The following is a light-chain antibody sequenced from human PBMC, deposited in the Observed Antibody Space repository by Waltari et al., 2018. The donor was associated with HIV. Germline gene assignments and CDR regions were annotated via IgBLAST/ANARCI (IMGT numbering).Light chain of an antibody. CDR3: QRRSNWPIT. J-gene: IGKJ5*01. CDR1: QSVSNY. Sequence: EIVLTQSPATLSLSPGERATLSCRASQSVSNYLAWYQQKPGQAPRRLIYAASSRATGIPARFSGSGSGTDFTLTISSLEPGDFAVYYCQRRSNWPITFGQGTRLEIK. V-gene: IGKV3-11*01. CDR2: AAS.